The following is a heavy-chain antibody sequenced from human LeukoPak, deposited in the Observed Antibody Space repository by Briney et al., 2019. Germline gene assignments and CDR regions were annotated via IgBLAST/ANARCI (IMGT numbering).Heavy chain of an antibody. V-gene: IGHV4-59*01. CDR3: ARDSVYATNWYDP. D-gene: IGHD2-8*01. J-gene: IGHJ5*02. CDR2: ITFSGGT. Sequence: SETLSLTCTVSGASINSSNWNWIRQAPGKGLEWIGYITFSGGTNYNPSLGSRVTISLDMSKNQFSLKLTSVTAADTAIYYCARDSVYATNWYDPWGQGTLVTVSS. CDR1: GASINSSN.